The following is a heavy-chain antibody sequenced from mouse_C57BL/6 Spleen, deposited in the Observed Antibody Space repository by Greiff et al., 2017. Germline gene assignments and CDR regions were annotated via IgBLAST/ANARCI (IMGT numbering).Heavy chain of an antibody. D-gene: IGHD3-3*01. V-gene: IGHV5-6*01. J-gene: IGHJ4*01. CDR2: ISSGGSYT. CDR3: ARGSGTDYYAMDY. CDR1: GFTFSSYG. Sequence: GGDLVKPVGSLKLSCAASGFTFSSYGMSWVRQTPDKRLEWVATISSGGSYTYYPDSVKGRFTISRDNAKNTLYLQMSSLKSEDTAMYYCARGSGTDYYAMDYWGQGTSVTVSS.